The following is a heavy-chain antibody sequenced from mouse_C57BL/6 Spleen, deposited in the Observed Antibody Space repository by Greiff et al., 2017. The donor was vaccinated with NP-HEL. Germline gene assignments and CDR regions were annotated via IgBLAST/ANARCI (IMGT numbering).Heavy chain of an antibody. V-gene: IGHV1-66*01. J-gene: IGHJ4*01. D-gene: IGHD3-3*01. CDR3: ARRTGAMDY. Sequence: VQLQQSGPELVKPGASVKISCTASGYTFTSYYIHWVKQRPGQGLEWIGWIYPGSGNTKYNEKFKGKATLTADTSSSTAYMQLSSLTAEDSAVYYCARRTGAMDYWGQGTSVTVSS. CDR2: IYPGSGNT. CDR1: GYTFTSYY.